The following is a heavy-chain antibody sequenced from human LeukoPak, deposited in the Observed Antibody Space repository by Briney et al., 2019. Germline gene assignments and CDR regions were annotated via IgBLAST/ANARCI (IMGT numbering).Heavy chain of an antibody. CDR1: GYSFTTYY. J-gene: IGHJ6*02. CDR3: ARERYCSGGNCFVTYYYGMDV. D-gene: IGHD2-15*01. CDR2: INPTGGST. V-gene: IGHV1-46*01. Sequence: GASVKVSCKASGYSFTTYYMHWVRQAPGQGLEWTGIINPTGGSTNYAQKFEGRVTMARDTSTSTVYMELSSLRSEDTAVYYCARERYCSGGNCFVTYYYGMDVWGQGTTVTVSS.